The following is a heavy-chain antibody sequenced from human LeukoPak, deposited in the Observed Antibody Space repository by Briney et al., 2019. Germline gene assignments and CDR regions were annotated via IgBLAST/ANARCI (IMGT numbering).Heavy chain of an antibody. CDR2: IIPIFGTA. CDR3: ARGPRDVVIKELVDY. J-gene: IGHJ4*02. CDR1: GGTFSSYA. D-gene: IGHD3-22*01. V-gene: IGHV1-69*06. Sequence: GASVKVSCKASGGTFSSYAISWVRQAPGQGLEWMGRIIPIFGTANYAQEFQGRVTITADKSTSTVYMELSSLRFEDTAVYYCARGPRDVVIKELVDYWGQGTLVTVSS.